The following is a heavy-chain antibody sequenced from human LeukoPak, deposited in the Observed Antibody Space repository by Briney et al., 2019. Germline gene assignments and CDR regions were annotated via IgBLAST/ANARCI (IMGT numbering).Heavy chain of an antibody. J-gene: IGHJ4*02. D-gene: IGHD6-19*01. CDR2: IYYSGRT. CDR1: GGSISSYF. V-gene: IGHV4-59*01. CDR3: ARDRGSSGWYGEVYFDY. Sequence: SETLSLTCTVSGGSISSYFWSWIRQPPGKGLECICHIYYSGRTNYSPSLKSRVTISVDTSKTQYSLFLSSVTAAATAVYYCARDRGSSGWYGEVYFDYWGQGILVTVS.